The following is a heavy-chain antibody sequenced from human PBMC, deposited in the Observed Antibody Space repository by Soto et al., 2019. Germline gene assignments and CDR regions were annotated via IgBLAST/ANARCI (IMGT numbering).Heavy chain of an antibody. CDR2: ISGSGGST. D-gene: IGHD2-2*01. Sequence: GGSLRLSCAASGFTFSSYAMTWVRQAPGKGLEWVSGISGSGGSTYYIDSVKGRFTISRDNSKNTLYLQMNSLRAEDTAIYYCAKVGSSSWSPHYYFDYWGKGTLVTVSS. V-gene: IGHV3-23*01. J-gene: IGHJ4*02. CDR3: AKVGSSSWSPHYYFDY. CDR1: GFTFSSYA.